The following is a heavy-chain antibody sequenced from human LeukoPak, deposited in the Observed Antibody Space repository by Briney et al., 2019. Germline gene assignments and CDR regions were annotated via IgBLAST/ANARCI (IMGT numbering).Heavy chain of an antibody. D-gene: IGHD2-2*01. CDR1: GGSFSSYY. Sequence: PPETLSLTCAVYGGSFSSYYWSWIRQPPGKGLEWIGEINHSGNTNYNPSLKSRVTISVDTSKNQFSLKLSSVTAADTAVYYCASRCSTTKCLINSSTTFDYWGQGTLVTVSS. J-gene: IGHJ4*02. CDR2: INHSGNT. V-gene: IGHV4-34*01. CDR3: ASRCSTTKCLINSSTTFDY.